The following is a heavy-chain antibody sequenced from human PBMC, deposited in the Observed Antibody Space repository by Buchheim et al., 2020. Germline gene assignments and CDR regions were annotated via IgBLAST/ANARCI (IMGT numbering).Heavy chain of an antibody. D-gene: IGHD5-24*01. V-gene: IGHV4-59*01. CDR1: GGSISSYY. CDR2: IYYSGST. J-gene: IGHJ5*02. Sequence: QVQLQESGPGLVKPSETLSLTCTVSGGSISSYYWSWIRQPPGKGLEWIGYIYYSGSTNYNPSLKSRVTISVDTSKNQFSLKLSSVTAADTAVYYCARGPSDGGYNWFDPWGQGTL. CDR3: ARGPSDGGYNWFDP.